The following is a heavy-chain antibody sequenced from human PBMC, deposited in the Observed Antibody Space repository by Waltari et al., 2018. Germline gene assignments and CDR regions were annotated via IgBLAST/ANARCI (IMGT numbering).Heavy chain of an antibody. J-gene: IGHJ6*02. CDR3: ARGDRRYYPGGYYYGMDV. D-gene: IGHD1-26*01. CDR2: ISPIFGTA. Sequence: QVQLVQSGAEVKKPGSSVKVSCKASGGTFSSYAISWVRQAPGQGLEWMGGISPIFGTANYAQKFQGRGTITADESTSTAYMELSSLRSEDTAVYYCARGDRRYYPGGYYYGMDVWGQGTTVTVSS. V-gene: IGHV1-69*01. CDR1: GGTFSSYA.